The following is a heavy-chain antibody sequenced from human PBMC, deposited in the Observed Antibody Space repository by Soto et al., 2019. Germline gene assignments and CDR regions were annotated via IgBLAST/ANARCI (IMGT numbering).Heavy chain of an antibody. Sequence: ASVKVSWKASGYTFSNSDISWVRQAPGQGLEWMGWIGGYNGITNYARKLQGRVTMTTDTSTSTAYMELGSLTSDDTAVYYCARGSSSSGHGLDPWGQGTLVTVSS. V-gene: IGHV1-18*01. D-gene: IGHD2-2*01. CDR3: ARGSSSSGHGLDP. CDR1: GYTFSNSD. J-gene: IGHJ5*02. CDR2: IGGYNGIT.